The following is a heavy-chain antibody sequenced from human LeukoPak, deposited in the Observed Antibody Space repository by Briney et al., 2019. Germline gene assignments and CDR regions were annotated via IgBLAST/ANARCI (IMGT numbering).Heavy chain of an antibody. D-gene: IGHD3-22*01. CDR2: IYYSGST. Sequence: SETLSLTCTVSGGSISSYYWSWIRQPPGKGLEWIGYIYYSGSTNYNPSLKSRVTISVDTSKNQFSLKLSSVTAADTAVYYCARDRYYYDSSQDTAGDAFDIWGQETMVTVSS. CDR1: GGSISSYY. J-gene: IGHJ3*02. V-gene: IGHV4-59*01. CDR3: ARDRYYYDSSQDTAGDAFDI.